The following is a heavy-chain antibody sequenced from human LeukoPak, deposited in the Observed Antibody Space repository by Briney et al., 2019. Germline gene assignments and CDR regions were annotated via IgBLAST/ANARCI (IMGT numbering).Heavy chain of an antibody. CDR1: GGSISSGGYY. CDR3: ARDHSSPGYYYMDV. V-gene: IGHV4-61*08. Sequence: SETLSLTCTVSGGSISSGGYYWSWIRQPPGKGLEWIGYIYYSGSTNYNPSLKSRVTISVDTSKNQFSLKLSSVTAADTAVYYCARDHSSPGYYYMDVWGKGTTVTVSS. D-gene: IGHD6-13*01. CDR2: IYYSGST. J-gene: IGHJ6*03.